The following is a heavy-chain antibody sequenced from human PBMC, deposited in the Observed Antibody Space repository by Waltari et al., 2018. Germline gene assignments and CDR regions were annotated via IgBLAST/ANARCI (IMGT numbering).Heavy chain of an antibody. CDR2: ISHDGSNK. J-gene: IGHJ6*02. CDR3: AREIFGAVPDV. Sequence: QVQLVESGGGVVQPGRSLRLSCAASGFTFSSSGLHWVRQAPGKGLEWVAVISHDGSNKYYADSVKGRFTISRDNSKNTLYRQMNSLRAEDTAVYYCAREIFGAVPDVWGQGTTVTVSS. D-gene: IGHD3-3*01. V-gene: IGHV3-30*03. CDR1: GFTFSSSG.